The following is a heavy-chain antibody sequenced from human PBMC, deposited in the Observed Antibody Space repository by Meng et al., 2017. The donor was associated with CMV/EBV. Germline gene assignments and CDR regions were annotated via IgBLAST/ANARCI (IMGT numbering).Heavy chain of an antibody. D-gene: IGHD2-2*01. CDR1: GFTFSDYY. V-gene: IGHV3-11*04. CDR3: ARENYCSSTSCPDYYYGMDV. Sequence: GESLKISCAASGFTFSDYYMSWIRQAPGKGLEWVSYISSSSSTIYYADSVKGRFTISRDNAKNSLYLQMNSLRAEDTAVYYCARENYCSSTSCPDYYYGMDVWGQGTTVTVSS. CDR2: ISSSSSTI. J-gene: IGHJ6*02.